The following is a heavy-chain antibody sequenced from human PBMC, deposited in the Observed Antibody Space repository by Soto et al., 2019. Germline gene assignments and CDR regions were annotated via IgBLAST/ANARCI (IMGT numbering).Heavy chain of an antibody. D-gene: IGHD4-17*01. CDR1: GGSGGSFSGYY. J-gene: IGHJ4*02. Sequence: SETLSLTCAVYGGSGGSFSGYYWSWIRQPPGKGLEWIGYIYHSGSTYYNPSLKSRVTISVDTSKNQFSLKLSSVTAADTAVYYCARRYGASFDYWGQGTLVTVSS. CDR2: IYHSGST. CDR3: ARRYGASFDY. V-gene: IGHV4-34*01.